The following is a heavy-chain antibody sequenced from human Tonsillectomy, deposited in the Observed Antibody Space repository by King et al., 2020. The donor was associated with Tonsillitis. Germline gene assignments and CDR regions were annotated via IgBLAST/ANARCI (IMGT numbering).Heavy chain of an antibody. CDR1: RVTFSRYW. CDR2: IKEDGSEK. J-gene: IGHJ3*02. Sequence: VQLVESGGGLVQPGGSLRLSCAASRVTFSRYWMSWVRQAPGKGLEWVANIKEDGSEKYYVDTVEGRFTISRDNAKSSLYLQMNRLRAEDTAVYYCARGDYVWEKYRFCYAFDIWGQGTMVTVSS. V-gene: IGHV3-7*03. CDR3: ARGDYVWEKYRFCYAFDI. D-gene: IGHD3-16*01.